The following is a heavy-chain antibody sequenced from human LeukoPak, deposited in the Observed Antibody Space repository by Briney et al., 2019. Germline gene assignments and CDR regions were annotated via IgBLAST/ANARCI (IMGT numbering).Heavy chain of an antibody. CDR2: INPNSGGT. J-gene: IGHJ4*02. CDR1: VYTFTGYY. V-gene: IGHV1-2*02. Sequence: ASVKVSCKASVYTFTGYYMHWVRQDPGQGLEWMGWINPNSGGTNYAQKFQGRVTITRDTSISTAYMELSRLRSDDTALYYCAKDYESQSMAWHKFDSWGQGTLVTVSS. CDR3: AKDYESQSMAWHKFDS. D-gene: IGHD2/OR15-2a*01.